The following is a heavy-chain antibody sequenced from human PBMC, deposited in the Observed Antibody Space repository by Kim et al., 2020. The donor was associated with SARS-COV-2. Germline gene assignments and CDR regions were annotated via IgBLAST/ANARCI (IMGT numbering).Heavy chain of an antibody. CDR2: ISAYNGNT. J-gene: IGHJ6*02. Sequence: ASVKVSCKASGYTFTSYGISWVRQAPGQGLEWMGWISAYNGNTNYAQKLQGRVTMTTDTSTSTAYMELRSLRSDDTAVYYCARALSGSYLYYYYYYGMDVWGQGTTVTVSS. CDR3: ARALSGSYLYYYYYYGMDV. V-gene: IGHV1-18*04. CDR1: GYTFTSYG. D-gene: IGHD1-26*01.